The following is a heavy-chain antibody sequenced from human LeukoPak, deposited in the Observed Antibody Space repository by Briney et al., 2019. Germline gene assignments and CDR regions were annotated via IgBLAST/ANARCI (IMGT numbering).Heavy chain of an antibody. V-gene: IGHV3-23*01. CDR1: RLTFRSYG. CDR3: AKDVATAMEYMDA. Sequence: GGSLRLSCAASRLTFRSYGMSWVRQAPGKGLEWVSSISGSGGSTHYADSVKGRFTISRDSFKNTLYLQMSSLKTEDTALYYCAKDVATAMEYMDAWGEGTTVIVSS. CDR2: ISGSGGST. J-gene: IGHJ6*03. D-gene: IGHD5-18*01.